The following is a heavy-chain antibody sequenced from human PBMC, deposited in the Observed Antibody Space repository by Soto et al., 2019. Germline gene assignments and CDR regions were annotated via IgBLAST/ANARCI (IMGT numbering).Heavy chain of an antibody. Sequence: EVQLVESGGGLVQPGRSLRLSCAASGFTFDDYAMHWVRQAPGKGLEWVSGISWNSGSIGYADSVKGRFTISRDNAKNSLYLQMISLRAEDTALYYCAKALSLYCMDVWGQGTTVTVSS. CDR3: AKALSLYCMDV. CDR2: ISWNSGSI. V-gene: IGHV3-9*01. J-gene: IGHJ6*02. CDR1: GFTFDDYA.